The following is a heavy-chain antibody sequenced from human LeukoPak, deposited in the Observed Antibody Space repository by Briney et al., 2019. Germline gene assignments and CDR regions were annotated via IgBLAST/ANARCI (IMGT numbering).Heavy chain of an antibody. CDR1: GGSISSYY. D-gene: IGHD1-26*01. CDR2: IYYSGST. V-gene: IGHV4-4*07. J-gene: IGHJ4*02. Sequence: PSETLSLTCSVSGGSISSYYWSWIRQPAGKGLEWIGRIYYSGSTNYNPPLKSRVTISVDTSKNQFSLKLSSVTAADTAVYYCARDGRGSYFDYWGQGTLVTVSS. CDR3: ARDGRGSYFDY.